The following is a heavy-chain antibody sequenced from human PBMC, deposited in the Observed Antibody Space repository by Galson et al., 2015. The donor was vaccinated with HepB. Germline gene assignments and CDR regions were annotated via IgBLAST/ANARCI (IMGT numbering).Heavy chain of an antibody. D-gene: IGHD3-10*01. Sequence: SVKVSCKASGYTFTGYYMHWVRQAPGQGLEWMGWINPHSGGTNYAQNFQGRVTMTRDTSINTAYMELSRLRSDDTAVYYWARDHGSGSYVFDYWGQGTLVTVSS. CDR3: ARDHGSGSYVFDY. J-gene: IGHJ4*02. V-gene: IGHV1-2*02. CDR1: GYTFTGYY. CDR2: INPHSGGT.